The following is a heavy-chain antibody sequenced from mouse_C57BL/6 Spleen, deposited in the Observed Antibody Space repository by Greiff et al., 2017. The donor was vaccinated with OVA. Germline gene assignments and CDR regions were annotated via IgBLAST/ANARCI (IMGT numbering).Heavy chain of an antibody. CDR2: IWSDGST. Sequence: VKLVESGPGLLAPSQSLSITCTVSGFSLTSYGVHWVRQPPGKGLEWLVVIWSDGSTTNNSASKSRMSISKDNTKSKVFLKLNSLQTDDTTMYYCARNNSDYFDYWGQGTTLTVSS. V-gene: IGHV2-6*02. D-gene: IGHD1-3*01. CDR3: ARNNSDYFDY. J-gene: IGHJ2*01. CDR1: GFSLTSYG.